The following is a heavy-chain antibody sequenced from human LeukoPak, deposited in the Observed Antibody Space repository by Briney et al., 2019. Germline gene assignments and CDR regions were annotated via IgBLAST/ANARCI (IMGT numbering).Heavy chain of an antibody. CDR1: GGSFSGYY. CDR2: INHSGST. CDR3: ARDYDSSGYGAFDI. D-gene: IGHD3-22*01. V-gene: IGHV4-34*01. J-gene: IGHJ3*02. Sequence: SETLSLTCAVYGGSFSGYYWSWIRQPPGKGLEWIGEINHSGSTNYNPSLKSRVTISVDTSKNQFSLKLSSVTAADTAVYYCARDYDSSGYGAFDIWGQGTMVTVSS.